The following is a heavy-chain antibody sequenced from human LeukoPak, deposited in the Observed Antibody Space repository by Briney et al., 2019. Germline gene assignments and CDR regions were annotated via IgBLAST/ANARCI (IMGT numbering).Heavy chain of an antibody. CDR3: ARGIAARPGTYYYYYYYMDV. CDR2: IYYSGST. Sequence: SETLSLTCTVSGGSISSYYWSWIRQPPGKGLEWIGYIYYSGSTNYNPSLKSRVTISVDTSKNQFSLKLSSVTAADTAVYYCARGIAARPGTYYYYYYYMDVWGKGTTVTVSS. CDR1: GGSISSYY. D-gene: IGHD6-6*01. V-gene: IGHV4-59*01. J-gene: IGHJ6*03.